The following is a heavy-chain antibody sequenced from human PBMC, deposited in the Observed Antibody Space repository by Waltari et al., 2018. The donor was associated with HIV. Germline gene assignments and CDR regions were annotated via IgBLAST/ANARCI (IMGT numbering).Heavy chain of an antibody. CDR3: ARNGVRGDRYFDY. CDR2: MNPKRANT. CDR1: GYTFTSYD. V-gene: IGHV1-8*01. J-gene: IGHJ4*02. Sequence: QVQLVQSGAEVKKPGASVKVSCKASGYTFTSYDINWVRQAPGKGLEWMGWMNPKRANTGYAKSFQGRVTMTRNTSIGTAYRERCSLRSEDTAVYYCARNGVRGDRYFDYWGQGTLVTVSS. D-gene: IGHD3-16*01.